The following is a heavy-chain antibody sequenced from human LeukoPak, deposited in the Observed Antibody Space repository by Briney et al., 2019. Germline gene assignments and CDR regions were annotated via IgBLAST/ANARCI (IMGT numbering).Heavy chain of an antibody. Sequence: ASVKVSCKASGYTFTSYDINWVRQATGQGLEWMGWMNPNSGNTGYAQKFQGRVTITRNTSISTAYMELSSLRSEDTAVYYCARSWELELPFDPWGQGTLVTVSS. CDR2: MNPNSGNT. CDR1: GYTFTSYD. CDR3: ARSWELELPFDP. J-gene: IGHJ5*02. V-gene: IGHV1-8*03. D-gene: IGHD1-7*01.